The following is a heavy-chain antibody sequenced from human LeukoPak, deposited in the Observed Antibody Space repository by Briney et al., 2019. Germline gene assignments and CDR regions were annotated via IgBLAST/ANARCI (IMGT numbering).Heavy chain of an antibody. Sequence: GGSLRLSCAASGFTFSSYGMHWVRQAPGKGLEWVAVISYDGSNKYYADSVKGRFTISRDNSKNTLYLQMNSLRAEDTAVYYCAKDPSDIVAGWFDYWGQGTLVTVSS. CDR1: GFTFSSYG. CDR3: AKDPSDIVAGWFDY. V-gene: IGHV3-30*18. D-gene: IGHD5-12*01. CDR2: ISYDGSNK. J-gene: IGHJ4*02.